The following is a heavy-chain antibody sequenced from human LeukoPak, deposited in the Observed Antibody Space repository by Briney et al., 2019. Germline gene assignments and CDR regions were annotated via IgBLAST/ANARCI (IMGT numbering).Heavy chain of an antibody. V-gene: IGHV1-8*03. CDR3: ARDGIVATIPYFDY. Sequence: ASVKVSCKASGYTFTSYDINWVRQATGQGLEWMGWMNPNSGNTGYAQKFQGRVTITRNTSISTAYMELSSLRSEDTAVYYCARDGIVATIPYFDYWGQGTLVTVSS. D-gene: IGHD5-12*01. CDR2: MNPNSGNT. J-gene: IGHJ4*02. CDR1: GYTFTSYD.